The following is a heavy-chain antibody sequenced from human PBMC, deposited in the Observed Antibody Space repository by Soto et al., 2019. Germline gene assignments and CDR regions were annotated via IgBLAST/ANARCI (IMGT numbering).Heavy chain of an antibody. J-gene: IGHJ3*02. CDR3: AKGLEGGTGDLGVKTPDAFDI. CDR1: GFTFSSYA. V-gene: IGHV3-23*01. CDR2: ISGSGGST. D-gene: IGHD7-27*01. Sequence: GGSLRLSCAASGFTFSSYAMSWVRQAPGKGLEWVSAISGSGGSTYYADSVKGRFTISRDNSKNTLYLQMNSLRAEDTAVYYCAKGLEGGTGDLGVKTPDAFDIWGQGTMVTVSS.